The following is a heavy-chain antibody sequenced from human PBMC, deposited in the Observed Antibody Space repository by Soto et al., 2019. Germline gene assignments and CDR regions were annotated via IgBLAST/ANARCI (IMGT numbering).Heavy chain of an antibody. J-gene: IGHJ6*02. CDR1: GSTFSDYY. D-gene: IGHD3-10*01. Sequence: GGSLRLSCAASGSTFSDYYMSWIRQAPGKGLEWVSYISSSSSYTNYAGSVKGRFTISRDNAKNSLYLQMNSLRAEDTAMYYCARDWKTMVRGYGMDVWGQGTTVTVSS. CDR3: ARDWKTMVRGYGMDV. CDR2: ISSSSSYT. V-gene: IGHV3-11*06.